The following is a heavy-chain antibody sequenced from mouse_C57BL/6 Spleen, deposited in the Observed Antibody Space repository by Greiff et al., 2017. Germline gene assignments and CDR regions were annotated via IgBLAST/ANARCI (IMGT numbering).Heavy chain of an antibody. D-gene: IGHD1-1*01. J-gene: IGHJ2*01. CDR2: IYPGDGGT. V-gene: IGHV1-82*01. Sequence: QVQLQQSGPELVKPWASVKISCKVSGFAFSSSWLNWVWQRPGKGLEWIGRIYPGDGGTNYNGPFKGKATLTADKPTSTAYMQLSSLTSEDSAVYFCARRSTEILDYWGEGTTLTVSS. CDR1: GFAFSSSW. CDR3: ARRSTEILDY.